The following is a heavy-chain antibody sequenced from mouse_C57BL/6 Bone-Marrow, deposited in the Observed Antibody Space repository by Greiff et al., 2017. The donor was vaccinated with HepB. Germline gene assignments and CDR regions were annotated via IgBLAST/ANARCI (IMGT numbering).Heavy chain of an antibody. CDR2: ISNGGGST. V-gene: IGHV5-12*01. CDR3: ARQKGYYAMDY. J-gene: IGHJ4*01. Sequence: EVKVEESGGGLVQPGGSLKLSCAASGFTFSDYYMYWVRQTPEKRLEWVAYISNGGGSTYYPDTVKGRFTISRDNAKNTLYLQMSRLKSEDTAMYYCARQKGYYAMDYWGQGTSVTVSS. CDR1: GFTFSDYY.